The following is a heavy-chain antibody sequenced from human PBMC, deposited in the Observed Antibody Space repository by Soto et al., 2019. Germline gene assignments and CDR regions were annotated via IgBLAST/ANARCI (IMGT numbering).Heavy chain of an antibody. Sequence: GGSLRLSCAASGFTFSSYAMSWVRQAPGKGLEWVSAISGNGSNKYYADSVKGRFTISRDNSKNTLYLQMNSLRAEDTAVYYCAREINVDTAMVGYYYYGMDVWGQGTTVTVSS. CDR2: ISGNGSNK. CDR1: GFTFSSYA. J-gene: IGHJ6*02. D-gene: IGHD5-18*01. CDR3: AREINVDTAMVGYYYYGMDV. V-gene: IGHV3-23*01.